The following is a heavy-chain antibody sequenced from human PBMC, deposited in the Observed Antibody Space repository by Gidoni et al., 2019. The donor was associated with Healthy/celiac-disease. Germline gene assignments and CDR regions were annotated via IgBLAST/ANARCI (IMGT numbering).Heavy chain of an antibody. CDR1: GFSFSISA. V-gene: IGHV3-23*01. CDR2: ISGSGGSK. Sequence: EVPLLESGGGLVQPGGSLILSCPASGFSFSISAMSWVRQAPGKELEWVAAISGSGGSKYYADSVKGRLTISRENSKNTLYLQMNSLRAEDTAVYYWVAVGDYPLLPYYYYGMDVGGQGTTVTVSS. D-gene: IGHD4-17*01. J-gene: IGHJ6*02. CDR3: VAVGDYPLLPYYYYGMDV.